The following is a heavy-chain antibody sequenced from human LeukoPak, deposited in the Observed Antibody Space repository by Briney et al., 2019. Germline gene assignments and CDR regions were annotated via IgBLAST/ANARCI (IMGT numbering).Heavy chain of an antibody. V-gene: IGHV3-23*01. CDR3: AKGQGGDFWSGSAYFD. Sequence: PGGFLRLSCAASGFTFSDYAMSWVRQAPGKGLEWVSGISNRGDGTYYAASVKGRFTISRDNSKNTVFLQMNSLRVEDTAVYFCAKGQGGDFWSGSAYFDWGQGTLVTVSS. J-gene: IGHJ4*02. D-gene: IGHD3-3*01. CDR2: ISNRGDGT. CDR1: GFTFSDYA.